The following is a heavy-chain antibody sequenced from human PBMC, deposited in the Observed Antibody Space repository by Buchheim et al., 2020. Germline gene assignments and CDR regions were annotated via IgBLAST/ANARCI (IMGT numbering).Heavy chain of an antibody. Sequence: EVQLVESGGGLVKPGGSLRLSCAASGFTFSDAWMSWVRQAPGKGLEWVGRIKSKPDGGTRDYAAPVKGRFTISRGDSKTTLYLQMNSLKTEDTAVYYCTTSYYDGSGYYEYWGQGT. CDR2: IKSKPDGGTR. V-gene: IGHV3-15*01. J-gene: IGHJ4*02. CDR3: TTSYYDGSGYYEY. D-gene: IGHD3-22*01. CDR1: GFTFSDAW.